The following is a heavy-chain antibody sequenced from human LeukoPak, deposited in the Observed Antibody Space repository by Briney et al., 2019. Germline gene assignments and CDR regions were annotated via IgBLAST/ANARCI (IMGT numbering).Heavy chain of an antibody. V-gene: IGHV3-30*02. CDR1: GFTFSSYG. D-gene: IGHD3-22*01. J-gene: IGHJ4*02. CDR2: IRYDGSNK. Sequence: PGGSLRLSCAASGFTFSSYGMHWVRQAPGKGLEWVAFIRYDGSNKYYADSVKGRFTISRDNSKNTLYLQMNSLRAEDTAVYYCAKALNYYGSRPIDYWGQGTLVTVSS. CDR3: AKALNYYGSRPIDY.